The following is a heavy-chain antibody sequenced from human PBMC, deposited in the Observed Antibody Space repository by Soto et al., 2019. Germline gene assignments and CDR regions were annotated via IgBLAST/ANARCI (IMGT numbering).Heavy chain of an antibody. CDR2: INAGNGNT. CDR1: GYPFTSSA. D-gene: IGHD2-15*01. J-gene: IGHJ4*02. V-gene: IGHV1-3*01. CDR3: ARDLGGWPDY. Sequence: ASVKVACKASGYPFTSSAIDWVRQAPGQRLEWMGWINAGNGNTKYSQKFQGRVTITRDTSASTAYMELSSLRSEDTAVYYCARDLGGWPDYWGQGTLVTVSS.